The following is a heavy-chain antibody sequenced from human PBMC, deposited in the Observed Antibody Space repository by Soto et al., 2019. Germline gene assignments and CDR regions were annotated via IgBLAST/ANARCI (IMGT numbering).Heavy chain of an antibody. J-gene: IGHJ4*02. V-gene: IGHV1-18*01. CDR3: ARDWASGYSYGPPFDY. CDR1: GYTFTSYG. Sequence: QVQLVQSGAEVKKPGASVKVSCKASGYTFTSYGISWVRQAPGQGLEWMGWISAYNGNTNYAQKLQGRVTMTSDTSTSTAYMELRSLRSHDTAVYYCARDWASGYSYGPPFDYWGQGTLVTVSS. CDR2: ISAYNGNT. D-gene: IGHD5-18*01.